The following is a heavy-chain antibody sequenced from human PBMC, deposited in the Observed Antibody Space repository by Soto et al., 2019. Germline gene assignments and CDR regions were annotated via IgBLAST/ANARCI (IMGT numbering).Heavy chain of an antibody. D-gene: IGHD2-2*01. CDR2: INPSGGST. J-gene: IGHJ4*02. V-gene: IGHV1-46*01. CDR3: ARDYLSSKSSLSHFDY. CDR1: GYNFISHY. Sequence: QVLLVQSGAEVTRPGASLKVSCKASGYNFISHYIHWVRQAPGQGLEWMGFINPSGGSTTHAQNFQGRISMTRDTSTSTVYMELSGLRSEDAAVYYCARDYLSSKSSLSHFDYWGQGTLVTVSS.